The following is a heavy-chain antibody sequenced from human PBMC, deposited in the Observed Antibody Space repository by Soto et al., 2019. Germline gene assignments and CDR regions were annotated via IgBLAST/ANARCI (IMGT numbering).Heavy chain of an antibody. Sequence: GGSLRLSCAASGFTFSSYAMSWVRQAPGKGLEWVSAISGSGGSTYYADSVKGRFTISRDNSKNTLYLQMNSLRAEDTAVYYCAKARADCGGDCYALDIWGQGTMVTVSS. V-gene: IGHV3-23*01. J-gene: IGHJ3*02. CDR3: AKARADCGGDCYALDI. D-gene: IGHD2-21*02. CDR1: GFTFSSYA. CDR2: ISGSGGST.